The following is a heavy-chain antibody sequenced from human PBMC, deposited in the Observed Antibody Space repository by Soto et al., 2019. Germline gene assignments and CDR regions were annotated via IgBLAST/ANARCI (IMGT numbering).Heavy chain of an antibody. CDR2: ISYDGSNK. D-gene: IGHD3-10*01. Sequence: GGSLRLSCAASGFTFSSYGMHWVRQAPGKGLEWVAVISYDGSNKYYADSVKGRFTISRDNSKNTLYLQMNSLRAEDTAVYYCAKDPPSSYGSGSYYTYYYYYYMDVWGKGTKVTVSS. CDR3: AKDPPSSYGSGSYYTYYYYYYMDV. V-gene: IGHV3-30*18. CDR1: GFTFSSYG. J-gene: IGHJ6*03.